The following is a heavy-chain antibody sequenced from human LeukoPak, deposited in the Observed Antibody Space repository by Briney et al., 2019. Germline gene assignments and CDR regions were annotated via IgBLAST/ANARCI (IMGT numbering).Heavy chain of an antibody. J-gene: IGHJ4*02. D-gene: IGHD2-2*01. Sequence: PGRSLRLSCAASGFTFSSYAMHWVRQAPGKGLEWVAVMSYDGSNKYYADSVKGRFTISRDNSKNTLYLQMNSLRAEDTAVYYCAKDKSVVPASHDYWGQGTLVTVSS. CDR2: MSYDGSNK. CDR3: AKDKSVVPASHDY. V-gene: IGHV3-30*04. CDR1: GFTFSSYA.